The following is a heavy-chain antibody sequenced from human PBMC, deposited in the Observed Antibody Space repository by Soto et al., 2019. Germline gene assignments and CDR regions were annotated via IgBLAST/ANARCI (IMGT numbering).Heavy chain of an antibody. CDR2: ISSTTNYI. CDR1: GFTFTRYS. Sequence: GGSLRLSCAASGFTFTRYSMNWVRQAPGKGLEWVSSISSTTNYIYYADSMKGRFTVSRDNAKNSVYLEMNSLSAEDTAPYYCARESEDLTSNFDYWGQGTLVTVSS. CDR3: ARESEDLTSNFDY. J-gene: IGHJ4*02. V-gene: IGHV3-21*01.